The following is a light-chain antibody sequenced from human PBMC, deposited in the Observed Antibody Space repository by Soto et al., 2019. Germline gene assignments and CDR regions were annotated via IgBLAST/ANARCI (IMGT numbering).Light chain of an antibody. CDR1: QSISSW. Sequence: DIQMTQSPSTLSASVGDRVTITCRASQSISSWLAWYQQKPGKAPKLLIYKSSSLESGVPSRYSGSGSGTEFTLTISSLQPDDFATYCCQQYNIDWTFGQGTKVEIK. J-gene: IGKJ1*01. CDR2: KSS. V-gene: IGKV1-5*03. CDR3: QQYNIDWT.